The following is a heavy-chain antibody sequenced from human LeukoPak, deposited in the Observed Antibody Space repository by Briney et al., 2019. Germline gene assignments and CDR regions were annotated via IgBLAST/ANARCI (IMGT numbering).Heavy chain of an antibody. Sequence: GGSLRLSXAASGFTFSSYSMNWVRQAPGKGLEWVSSISSSSSYIYYADSVKGRFTISRDNAKNSLYLQMNSLRAEDTAVYYCARDHRDYYFDYWGQGTLVTVSS. CDR1: GFTFSSYS. J-gene: IGHJ4*02. CDR3: ARDHRDYYFDY. V-gene: IGHV3-21*01. CDR2: ISSSSSYI.